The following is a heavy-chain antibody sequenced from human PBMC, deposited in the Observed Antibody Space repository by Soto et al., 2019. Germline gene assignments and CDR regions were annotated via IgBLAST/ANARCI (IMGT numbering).Heavy chain of an antibody. Sequence: SETLSLTCSVSGGSFSGYYSSWIRQPPGKGLEWIGEINHSGSTNYNPYPKSRVTISADTSKNQFSLKLSSVTAADTAVYYWARGRGGASAVFGFWGKGPTVIDSS. CDR3: ARGRGGASAVFGF. CDR2: INHSGST. V-gene: IGHV4-34*01. J-gene: IGHJ6*04. D-gene: IGHD6-13*01. CDR1: GGSFSGYY.